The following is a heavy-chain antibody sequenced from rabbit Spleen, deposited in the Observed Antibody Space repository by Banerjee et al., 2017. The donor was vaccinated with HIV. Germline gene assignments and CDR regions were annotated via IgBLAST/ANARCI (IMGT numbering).Heavy chain of an antibody. CDR1: GFSFSSSDW. Sequence: QSLEESGGDLVKPGAALTPTCTASGFSFSSSDWIYWVRQAPGKGVEWNGCISPVFGTTYYASWATGRFTISKTSSTTVTLQMTSLTAADTATYFCAREKSGIVGYDLWGPGTLVTVS. J-gene: IGHJ6*01. D-gene: IGHD6-1*01. V-gene: IGHV1S40*01. CDR3: AREKSGIVGYDL. CDR2: ISPVFGTT.